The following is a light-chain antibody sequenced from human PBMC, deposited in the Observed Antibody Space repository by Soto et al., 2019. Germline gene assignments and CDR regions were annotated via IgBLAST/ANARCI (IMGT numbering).Light chain of an antibody. CDR2: GAS. J-gene: IGKJ4*01. CDR3: QQYNEWPPLT. Sequence: EIVMTQSPATLSVSPGGRSTLSCRASQSISDTLAWYQQKPGQAPRLLIYGASKRATGFPARFSGSGSGTDFTLTISSLQSEDSAVYYCQQYNEWPPLTFAGGTKVDI. CDR1: QSISDT. V-gene: IGKV3-15*01.